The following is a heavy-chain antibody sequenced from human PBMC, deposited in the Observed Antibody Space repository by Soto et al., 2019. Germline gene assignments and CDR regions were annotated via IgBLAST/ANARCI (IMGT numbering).Heavy chain of an antibody. V-gene: IGHV3-23*01. CDR1: GFTFSSYA. J-gene: IGHJ6*02. Sequence: QAVGSLRLSCAASGFTFSSYAMSWVRQAPGKGLEWVSAISGSGGSTYYADSVKGRFTISRDNSKNTLYLQMNSLRAEDTAVYYCAAFAGEQWLVRYHGMDVWGQGTTVTVSS. CDR3: AAFAGEQWLVRYHGMDV. CDR2: ISGSGGST. D-gene: IGHD6-19*01.